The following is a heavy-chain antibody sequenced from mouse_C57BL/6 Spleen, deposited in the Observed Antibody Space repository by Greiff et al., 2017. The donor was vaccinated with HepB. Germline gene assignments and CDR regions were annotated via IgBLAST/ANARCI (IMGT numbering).Heavy chain of an antibody. J-gene: IGHJ1*03. D-gene: IGHD2-4*01. CDR3: GGFEDYPQDFDV. CDR1: GYTFTSYW. V-gene: IGHV1-7*01. CDR2: INPSSGYT. Sequence: QVQLKQSGAELAKPGASVKLSCKASGYTFTSYWMHWVKQRPGQGLEWIGYINPSSGYTKYNQKFKDKATLTADKSSSTADMQLSSLTYEDSAVYYCGGFEDYPQDFDVWGTGTTVTVSS.